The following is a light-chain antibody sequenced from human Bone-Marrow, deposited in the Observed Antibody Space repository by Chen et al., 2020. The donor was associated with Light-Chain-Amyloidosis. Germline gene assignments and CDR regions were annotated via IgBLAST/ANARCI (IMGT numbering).Light chain of an antibody. CDR2: STN. Sequence: QTVVTQEPSFSVSPGGTVTLTCGLSSGSVSTNYYPAWYQQTPGQAPRTLIYSTNTRSSWVPDRFSGSSLGNKAALTSTGAQADDESDYYCVLYVGSGIWVFGGGTKLTVL. J-gene: IGLJ3*02. CDR3: VLYVGSGIWV. V-gene: IGLV8-61*01. CDR1: SGSVSTNYY.